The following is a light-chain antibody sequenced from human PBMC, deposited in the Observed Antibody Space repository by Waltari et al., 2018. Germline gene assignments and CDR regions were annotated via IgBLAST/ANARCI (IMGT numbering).Light chain of an antibody. Sequence: QSVLPQPASVSGSPGQSIIISCTGTYNDIGCYNSVSWFQQYPGKAPKLLLYDVSSRPSGVSNRFSGSKSGSTASLTVSGLQADDEADYYCGAYTSDSTLIFGGGTKLTVL. CDR1: YNDIGCYNS. J-gene: IGLJ2*01. CDR2: DVS. CDR3: GAYTSDSTLI. V-gene: IGLV2-14*03.